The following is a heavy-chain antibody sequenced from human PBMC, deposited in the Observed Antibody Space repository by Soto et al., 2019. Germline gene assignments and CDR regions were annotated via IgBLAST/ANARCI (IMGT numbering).Heavy chain of an antibody. CDR3: ARADYYGSSGYHLDY. CDR1: GDTFSNFY. CDR2: INPSGGST. J-gene: IGHJ4*02. V-gene: IGHV1-46*01. D-gene: IGHD3-22*01. Sequence: ASVKVSCKACGDTFSNFYIHWVRQAPGQGLEWMGIINPSGGSTSYAQKFQGRVTMTRDTSTSTVYMELSSLRSEDTAVHYCARADYYGSSGYHLDYWGQGTLVTVS.